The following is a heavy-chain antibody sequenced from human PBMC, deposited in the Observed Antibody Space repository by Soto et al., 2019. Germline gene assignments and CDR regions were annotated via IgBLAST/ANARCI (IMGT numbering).Heavy chain of an antibody. CDR3: ARAGHSSSSEGANWFDP. Sequence: SLTCPVSGGSISSGGYYWSWIRQHPGKGLEWIGYIYYSGSTYYNPSLKSRVTIAVDTSKNQFSLNLSSVTAADTAVYYCARAGHSSSSEGANWFDPWGQGTLVTVSS. D-gene: IGHD6-6*01. J-gene: IGHJ5*02. V-gene: IGHV4-31*03. CDR1: GGSISSGGYY. CDR2: IYYSGST.